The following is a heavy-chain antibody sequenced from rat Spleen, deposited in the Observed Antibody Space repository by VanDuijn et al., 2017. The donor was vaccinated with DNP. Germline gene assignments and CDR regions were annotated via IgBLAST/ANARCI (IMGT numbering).Heavy chain of an antibody. D-gene: IGHD1-4*01. CDR2: IRFDGATT. Sequence: EVQLVESGGGSVQPGRSLKLSCAASGFTFRDYYMAWVRQAPTKGLEWVAYIRFDGATTYNGGSVKGRFTISRDIAKSTLYLEMNSLRSEDMATYYCARHVLPLRVWDYWGQGVMVTVSS. J-gene: IGHJ2*01. V-gene: IGHV5-22*01. CDR1: GFTFRDYY. CDR3: ARHVLPLRVWDY.